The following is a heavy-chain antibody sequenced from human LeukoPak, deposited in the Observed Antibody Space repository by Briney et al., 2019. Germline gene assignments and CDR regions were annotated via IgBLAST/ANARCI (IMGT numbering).Heavy chain of an antibody. CDR2: ISAYNGNT. V-gene: IGHV1-18*01. CDR1: GYAFTSYG. D-gene: IGHD2-2*01. Sequence: ASVKVSCKASGYAFTSYGISWVRQAPGQGLEWMGWISAYNGNTNYAQKLQGRVTMTTDTSTSTAYMELRSLRSDDTAVYYCARVDQAAMWGTWGYYYYMDVWGKGTTVTVSS. J-gene: IGHJ6*03. CDR3: ARVDQAAMWGTWGYYYYMDV.